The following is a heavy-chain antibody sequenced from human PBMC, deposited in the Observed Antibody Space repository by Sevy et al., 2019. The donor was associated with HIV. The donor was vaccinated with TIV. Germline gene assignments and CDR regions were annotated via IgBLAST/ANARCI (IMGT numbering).Heavy chain of an antibody. CDR3: ARGGYSSGPQGYYYYGMDV. Sequence: ASVKVSCKASGYTFTSYYMHWVRQAPGQGLEWMGIINPSGGSTSYAQKFQGRVTMTRDTSTSTVYMELSSLRSADTAVYYCARGGYSSGPQGYYYYGMDVWGQGTTVTVSS. D-gene: IGHD6-19*01. J-gene: IGHJ6*02. CDR2: INPSGGST. V-gene: IGHV1-46*01. CDR1: GYTFTSYY.